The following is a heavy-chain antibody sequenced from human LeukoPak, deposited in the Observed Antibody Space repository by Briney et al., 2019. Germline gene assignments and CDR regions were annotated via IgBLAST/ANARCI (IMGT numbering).Heavy chain of an antibody. V-gene: IGHV4-34*01. CDR1: GGSFSGYY. D-gene: IGHD3-3*01. CDR2: INHSGST. Sequence: SETLSLTCAVYGGSFSGYYWSWIRQPPGKGLEWIGEINHSGSTNYNPSLKSRVTISVDTSKNQFSLKLSSVTAADTAVYYCAGSYYDFWSGYFPFDYWGQGTLVTVSS. J-gene: IGHJ4*02. CDR3: AGSYYDFWSGYFPFDY.